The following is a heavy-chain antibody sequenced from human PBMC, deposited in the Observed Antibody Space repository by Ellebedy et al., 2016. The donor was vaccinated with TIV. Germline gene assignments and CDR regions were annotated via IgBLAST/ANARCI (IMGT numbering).Heavy chain of an antibody. CDR3: ARDRGADYDSSGGFDF. CDR2: ISNSATVL. D-gene: IGHD3-22*01. V-gene: IGHV3-11*01. CDR1: GFIFRDYH. J-gene: IGHJ4*02. Sequence: GGSLRLSCAASGFIFRDYHMSWIRQTPGKGLEWISYISNSATVLYYVDSVKGRFTVSRDNAKNSLFLQMNSLRVEDTAVYYCARDRGADYDSSGGFDFWGRGTLVTVSS.